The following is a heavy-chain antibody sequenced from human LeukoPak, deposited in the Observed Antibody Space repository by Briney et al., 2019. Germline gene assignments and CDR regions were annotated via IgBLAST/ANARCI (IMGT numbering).Heavy chain of an antibody. V-gene: IGHV4-38-2*01. D-gene: IGHD5-18*01. CDR3: AVKIQLWSYFDY. CDR1: GYSISSGFY. CDR2: IYRSGTT. Sequence: PSETLSLTCAVSGYSISSGFYWGWIRQPPGKGLERIGSIYRSGTTYYNPSLKSRVTISVDTSKNQFSLKLSSVTAADTAVYYCAVKIQLWSYFDYWGQGTLVTVSS. J-gene: IGHJ4*02.